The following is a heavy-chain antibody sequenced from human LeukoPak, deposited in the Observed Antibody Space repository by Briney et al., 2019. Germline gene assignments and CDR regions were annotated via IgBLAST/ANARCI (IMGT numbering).Heavy chain of an antibody. Sequence: PGGSLGLSCVASGFTFSGNAMSWVRQAPGRGLEWVSGVGGDEKTHYADFVRGRFTISRDNSKNTVFLQMNSLTVEDTAVYYCAKDLSWWVTADYWGQGALVTVSS. CDR3: AKDLSWWVTADY. V-gene: IGHV3-23*01. CDR2: VGGDEKT. CDR1: GFTFSGNA. D-gene: IGHD2-21*02. J-gene: IGHJ4*02.